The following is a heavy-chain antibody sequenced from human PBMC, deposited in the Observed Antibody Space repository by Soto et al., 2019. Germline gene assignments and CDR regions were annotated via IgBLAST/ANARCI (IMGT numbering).Heavy chain of an antibody. D-gene: IGHD3-3*01. CDR1: AGSLSSYY. CDR2: IYYSGST. CDR3: ARTPLRFFEWYHPRSFDD. Sequence: SVTLSLTCTVSAGSLSSYYWNWIRQPPGKGLEWIGYIYYSGSTNYNPSLKSRVTISVDTSKNQFSLKLSTVTATDTAVYYCARTPLRFFEWYHPRSFDDWGQGTLGTVSS. V-gene: IGHV4-59*08. J-gene: IGHJ5*02.